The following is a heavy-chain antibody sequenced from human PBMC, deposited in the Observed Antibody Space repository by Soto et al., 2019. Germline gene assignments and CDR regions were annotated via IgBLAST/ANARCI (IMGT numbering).Heavy chain of an antibody. J-gene: IGHJ4*02. CDR3: ARGLGDFWSGYYQFDY. V-gene: IGHV4-30-4*01. CDR2: IYYSGST. CDR1: GGSISSGDYY. D-gene: IGHD3-3*01. Sequence: LSLTCTVSGGSISSGDYYWSWILQPPGKGLEWIGYIYYSGSTYYNPSLKSRVTISVDTSKNQFSLKLSSATAADTAVYYCARGLGDFWSGYYQFDYWGQGTLVTVSS.